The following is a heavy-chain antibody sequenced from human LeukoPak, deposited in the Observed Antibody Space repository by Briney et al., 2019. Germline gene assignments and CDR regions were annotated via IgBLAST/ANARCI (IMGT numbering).Heavy chain of an antibody. Sequence: PSETLSLTCAVYGGSFSGYYWSWIRQPPGKGLEWIGEINHSGSTNYNPSLKSRVTISVDTSKNQFSLKLSSVTAADTAVYYCARYYYDSSGSSYYYYYYYMDVWGKGTTVTVSS. CDR2: INHSGST. D-gene: IGHD3-22*01. CDR1: GGSFSGYY. CDR3: ARYYYDSSGSSYYYYYYYMDV. J-gene: IGHJ6*03. V-gene: IGHV4-34*01.